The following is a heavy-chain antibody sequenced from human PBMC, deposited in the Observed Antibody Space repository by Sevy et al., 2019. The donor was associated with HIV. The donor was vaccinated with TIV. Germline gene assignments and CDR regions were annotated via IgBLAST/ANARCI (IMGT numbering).Heavy chain of an antibody. CDR2: IYYSGST. J-gene: IGHJ6*02. CDR1: GGSISSYY. Sequence: SETLSLTCTVSGGSISSYYWSWIRQPPGKRLEWIGYIYYSGSTNYNPSLKSRVTISVDTSKNQFSLKLRSVTAADTAVYCCARESYDILPGSRGMDVWGQGTTVTVSS. CDR3: ARESYDILPGSRGMDV. D-gene: IGHD3-9*01. V-gene: IGHV4-59*01.